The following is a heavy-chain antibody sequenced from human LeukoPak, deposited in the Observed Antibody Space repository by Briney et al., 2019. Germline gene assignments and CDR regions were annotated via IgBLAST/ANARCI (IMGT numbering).Heavy chain of an antibody. Sequence: GASVKVSCKASGYTFTSYDINWVRQATGQGLEWMGLVDPEDGETIYAEKFQGRVTITADTSTDTAYMELSSLRSEDTAVYYCATVLSGWSNFDYWGQGTLVTVSS. D-gene: IGHD6-19*01. CDR3: ATVLSGWSNFDY. CDR1: GYTFTSYD. CDR2: VDPEDGET. V-gene: IGHV1-69-2*01. J-gene: IGHJ4*02.